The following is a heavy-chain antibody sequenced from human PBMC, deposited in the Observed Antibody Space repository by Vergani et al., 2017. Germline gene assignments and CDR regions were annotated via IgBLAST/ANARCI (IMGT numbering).Heavy chain of an antibody. J-gene: IGHJ6*02. CDR1: GYTFTSYG. D-gene: IGHD3-3*01. Sequence: QVQLVQSGAEVKKPGASVKVSCKASGYTFTSYGISWVRQAPGQGLEWMGWISAYNGNTNYAQKLQGRVTMTTDTSTSTAYMELRSLRSDDTAVYYCARPYYDFWSGPIAYYYGMDVWGQGTTVTVSS. CDR3: ARPYYDFWSGPIAYYYGMDV. V-gene: IGHV1-18*01. CDR2: ISAYNGNT.